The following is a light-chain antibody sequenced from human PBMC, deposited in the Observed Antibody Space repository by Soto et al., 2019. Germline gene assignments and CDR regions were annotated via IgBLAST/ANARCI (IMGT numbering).Light chain of an antibody. J-gene: IGKJ5*01. CDR2: AAS. Sequence: DIQMTQSPSSLSASVGDRVTITCRASQSISSYLNWYQQKPGKAPKLLIYAASSLQSGVPSRFSGSGSGTDFTLTISSLQPDDFATYYCQQSYSTPPITFAQGTRLEIK. CDR3: QQSYSTPPIT. V-gene: IGKV1-39*01. CDR1: QSISSY.